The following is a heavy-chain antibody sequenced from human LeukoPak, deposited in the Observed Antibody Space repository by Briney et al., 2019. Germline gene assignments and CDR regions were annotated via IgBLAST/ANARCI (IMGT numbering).Heavy chain of an antibody. D-gene: IGHD2-2*03. CDR3: AREVDIVVVPADQWWFDP. J-gene: IGHJ5*02. CDR1: GYTFTGYY. Sequence: ASVKVSCKASGYTFTGYYMHWVRQAPGQGLEWMGWINPNSGGTNYAQKFQGRVTMTRDTSTSTVYMELSSLRSEDTAVYYCAREVDIVVVPADQWWFDPWGQGTLVTVSS. V-gene: IGHV1-2*02. CDR2: INPNSGGT.